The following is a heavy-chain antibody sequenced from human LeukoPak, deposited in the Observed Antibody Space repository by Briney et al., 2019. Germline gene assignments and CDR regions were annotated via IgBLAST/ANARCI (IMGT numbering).Heavy chain of an antibody. J-gene: IGHJ4*02. CDR1: GFTVSSNY. CDR3: ARDTYYYDSSGYYDFDY. Sequence: GGSLRLSCAASGFTVSSNYMSGVGQAPGKGLEWVSVIYSGGSTYYADSVKGRFTISRDNSKNTLYLQMNSLRAEDTAVYYCARDTYYYDSSGYYDFDYWGQGTLVTVSS. V-gene: IGHV3-53*01. CDR2: IYSGGST. D-gene: IGHD3-22*01.